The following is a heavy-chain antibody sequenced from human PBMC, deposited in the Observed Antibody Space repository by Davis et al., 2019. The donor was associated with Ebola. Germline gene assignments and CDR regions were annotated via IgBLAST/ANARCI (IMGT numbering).Heavy chain of an antibody. CDR2: VNPGRGNT. CDR3: SRSKTGILHFDY. D-gene: IGHD1-1*01. V-gene: IGHV1-46*01. CDR1: GYTFTNYY. Sequence: ASVKVSCKTSGYTFTNYYIHWVRQPPGQGLEWVVRVNPGRGNTDYAQNFRGRVSLTRDTTTTTVHMELSSLGSDETAVFYRSRSKTGILHFDYWGQGTLVIVSS. J-gene: IGHJ4*02.